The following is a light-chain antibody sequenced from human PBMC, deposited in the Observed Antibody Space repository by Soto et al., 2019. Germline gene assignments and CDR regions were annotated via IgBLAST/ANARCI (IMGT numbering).Light chain of an antibody. CDR1: QSVGRN. J-gene: IGKJ4*01. V-gene: IGKV3-15*01. CDR3: QQYNHWPPLT. CDR2: GAS. Sequence: EIVMTQSPATLSVSPGERATLSCRASQSVGRNLAWYQQKPGQAPRPLIYGASTRATGIPARFSGSGSGTEFTLTISSLQSEDFAIYSCQQYNHWPPLTFGGGTKVEIK.